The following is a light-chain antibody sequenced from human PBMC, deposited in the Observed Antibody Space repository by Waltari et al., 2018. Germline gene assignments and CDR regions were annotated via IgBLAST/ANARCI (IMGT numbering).Light chain of an antibody. V-gene: IGLV1-40*01. CDR1: GSNTGAGYD. CDR3: QSYDTSLSVG. J-gene: IGLJ2*01. Sequence: QSVLTQPPSVSGAPGQRVPISCTGSGSNTGAGYDVHWYRQLPGKATTLLIHGTVPRPLRVPDRCFGSQSGTSAALAIVGLQADDEADYYCQSYDTSLSVGFGGGTKLTVL. CDR2: GTV.